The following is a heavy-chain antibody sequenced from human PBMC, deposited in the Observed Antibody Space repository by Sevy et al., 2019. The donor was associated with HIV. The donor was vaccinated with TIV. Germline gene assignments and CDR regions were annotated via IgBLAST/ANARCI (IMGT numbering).Heavy chain of an antibody. V-gene: IGHV3-30-3*01. D-gene: IGHD6-19*01. CDR3: ERTAQWLAYYFGY. Sequence: GGSLRLSCAASGFTFSNYPMHWVRQAPGKGLEWVAVISYDASNKYYADSVKGRFTISRDNSKNTLYLQMDSLRTEDTAVYYCERTAQWLAYYFGYWGQGTLVTVSS. CDR1: GFTFSNYP. CDR2: ISYDASNK. J-gene: IGHJ4*02.